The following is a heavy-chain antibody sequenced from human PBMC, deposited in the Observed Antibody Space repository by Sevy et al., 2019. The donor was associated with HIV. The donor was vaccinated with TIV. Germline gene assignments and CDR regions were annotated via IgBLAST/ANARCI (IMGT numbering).Heavy chain of an antibody. V-gene: IGHV4-39*01. Sequence: SETLSLTCTVSGGSITDKKYYWAWIRQPPGKGLEWIGSISYGGSTYYNPSLQSRVTLSVDTGRNQFSLKLSPVTAADTAKYYCARRVAAAGQGNEYFQHWGRGTLVTVSS. CDR1: GGSITDKKYY. J-gene: IGHJ1*01. CDR2: ISYGGST. D-gene: IGHD6-13*01. CDR3: ARRVAAAGQGNEYFQH.